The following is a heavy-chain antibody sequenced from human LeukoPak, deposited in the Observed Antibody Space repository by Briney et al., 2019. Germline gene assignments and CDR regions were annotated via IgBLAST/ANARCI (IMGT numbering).Heavy chain of an antibody. V-gene: IGHV3-21*06. CDR3: ARDSGRYGYYMVV. CDR1: GFLFSSHG. Sequence: GGPLRLSCAGSGFLFSSHGMNGLRQAPGKGLEGVTDISGSSDDIHYADSVTGRFTISRDNAKNSVYLQMNRLRVEDTAVYYCARDSGRYGYYMVVWGKGTTVTVSS. J-gene: IGHJ6*04. D-gene: IGHD1-26*01. CDR2: ISGSSDDI.